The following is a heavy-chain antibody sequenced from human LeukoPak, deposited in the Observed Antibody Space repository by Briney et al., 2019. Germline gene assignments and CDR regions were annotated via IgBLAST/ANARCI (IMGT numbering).Heavy chain of an antibody. D-gene: IGHD2-21*02. CDR2: ISGSGGST. Sequence: GGSLRLSCAASGFTFSSYAMSWVRQAPGKGLEWVSAISGSGGSTYYADSVKGRFTISRDNSKNTLYLQMNSLRAEDTAVYYCAKDNLEAYCGGDCYSGWFDPWGQGTLVTVSS. CDR3: AKDNLEAYCGGDCYSGWFDP. V-gene: IGHV3-23*01. J-gene: IGHJ5*02. CDR1: GFTFSSYA.